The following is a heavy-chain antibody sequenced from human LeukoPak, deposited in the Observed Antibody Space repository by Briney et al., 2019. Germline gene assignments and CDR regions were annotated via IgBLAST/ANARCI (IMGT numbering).Heavy chain of an antibody. V-gene: IGHV1-24*01. CDR2: FDPEDGET. CDR1: GYTLTELS. CDR3: ATMRRFAIFGVVAWDYYYYGMDV. Sequence: ASVKVSCKVSGYTLTELSMHWVRQAPGKGLEWMGGFDPEDGETIYAQKFQGRVTMTEDTSTDTAYMELSSLRSEDTAVYYSATMRRFAIFGVVAWDYYYYGMDVWGQGTTVTVSS. J-gene: IGHJ6*02. D-gene: IGHD3-3*01.